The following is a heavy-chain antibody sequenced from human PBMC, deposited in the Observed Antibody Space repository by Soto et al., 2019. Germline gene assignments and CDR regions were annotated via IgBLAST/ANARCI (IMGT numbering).Heavy chain of an antibody. V-gene: IGHV4-31*03. CDR2: IFYSGTT. J-gene: IGHJ5*02. Sequence: SENLSLTCTLSGGSISSDGSYWSWIRQHPGKGLEWIGYIFYSGTTYYNPSLKSRVTISVDTSKNQFSLKLSSVTAADTAVYYCARSVDPWGQGTLVTVS. CDR3: ARSVDP. CDR1: GGSISSDGSY.